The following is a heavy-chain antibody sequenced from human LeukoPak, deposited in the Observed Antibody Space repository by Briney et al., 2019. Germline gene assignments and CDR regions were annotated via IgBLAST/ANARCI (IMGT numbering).Heavy chain of an antibody. CDR1: GGSFSGYY. CDR3: ARGKYYYDSSGYFRFDY. D-gene: IGHD3-22*01. CDR2: INHSGST. V-gene: IGHV4-34*01. J-gene: IGHJ4*02. Sequence: SETLSLTCAVYGGSFSGYYWSWIRQPPGKGLEWIGEINHSGSTNYNPSLKSRVTISVDTSKNQFSLKLSSVTAADTAVYYCARGKYYYDSSGYFRFDYWGQGTLVTVSS.